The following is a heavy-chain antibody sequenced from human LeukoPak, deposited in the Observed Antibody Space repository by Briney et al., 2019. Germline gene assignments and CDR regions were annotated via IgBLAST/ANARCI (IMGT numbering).Heavy chain of an antibody. D-gene: IGHD2/OR15-2a*01. V-gene: IGHV3-21*05. J-gene: IGHJ3*02. CDR2: INSRSSYI. CDR3: ARDFFYQQLTPHDAFDI. CDR1: GFTFSSYS. Sequence: PGGSLRLSCAASGFTFSSYSMNWVRQAPGKGLEWVSYINSRSSYIYYADSVKGRFTISRDNAKNSLYLQMNSLRAEDTAVYYCARDFFYQQLTPHDAFDIWGQGTMVTVSS.